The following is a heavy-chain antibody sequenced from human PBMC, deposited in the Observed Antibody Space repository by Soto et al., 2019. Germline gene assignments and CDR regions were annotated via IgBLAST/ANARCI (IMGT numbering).Heavy chain of an antibody. CDR3: ARAADPYYYDSSDVLFLAWFDP. J-gene: IGHJ5*02. Sequence: GGSLRLSCAASGFTFSSYSMNWVRQAPGKGLEWVSSISSSSSYIYYADSVKGRFTISRDNAKNSLYLQMNSLRAEDTAVYYCARAADPYYYDSSDVLFLAWFDPWGQGTLVTVSS. V-gene: IGHV3-21*01. CDR2: ISSSSSYI. CDR1: GFTFSSYS. D-gene: IGHD3-22*01.